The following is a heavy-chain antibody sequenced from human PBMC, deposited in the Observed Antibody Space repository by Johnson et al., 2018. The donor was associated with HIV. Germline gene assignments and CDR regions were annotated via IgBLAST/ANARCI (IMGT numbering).Heavy chain of an antibody. CDR2: IWFDGITK. CDR3: AKVAVATAAGGVGLNI. V-gene: IGHV3-33*06. D-gene: IGHD6-13*01. J-gene: IGHJ3*02. Sequence: QVQLVESGGGVVQPGRSLRLSCEASGFTFRDYGMHWVRQAPGKGLEWVAVIWFDGITKYYSDYVKGRFTISRALSNNTRFLQMNSLRADDTAGYYCAKVAVATAAGGVGLNIWGPGTMVTVSS. CDR1: GFTFRDYG.